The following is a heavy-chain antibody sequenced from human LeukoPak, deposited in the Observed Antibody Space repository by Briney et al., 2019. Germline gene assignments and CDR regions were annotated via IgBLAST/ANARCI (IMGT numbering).Heavy chain of an antibody. J-gene: IGHJ4*02. CDR1: GFTFSTYW. Sequence: PGGSLRLSCAASGFTFSTYWMSWVRQAPGKGLEWVSAISGSGGSTYYADSVKGRFTISRDNSKNTLYLQMNSLRAEDTAVYYCAKDTRRIVGALDYWGQGTLVTVSS. V-gene: IGHV3-23*01. CDR3: AKDTRRIVGALDY. CDR2: ISGSGGST. D-gene: IGHD1-26*01.